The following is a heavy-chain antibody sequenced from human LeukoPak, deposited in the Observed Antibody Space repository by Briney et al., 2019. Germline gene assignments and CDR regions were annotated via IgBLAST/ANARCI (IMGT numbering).Heavy chain of an antibody. V-gene: IGHV1-69*06. D-gene: IGHD3-3*01. J-gene: IGHJ6*03. Sequence: SVKVSCKASVGTYSSYAISWVRQAPGQGREWMGGIIPIFGTANYAQKFQGRVTITVEKYTSKAYMELSSLRAEDTAVYFCAREVTIFGVVIIKGYMDVWGKGTTVTVSS. CDR3: AREVTIFGVVIIKGYMDV. CDR1: VGTYSSYA. CDR2: IIPIFGTA.